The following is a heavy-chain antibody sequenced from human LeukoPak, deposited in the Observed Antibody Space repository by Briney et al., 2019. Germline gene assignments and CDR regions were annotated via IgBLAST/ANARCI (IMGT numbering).Heavy chain of an antibody. CDR2: MNPNSGNT. J-gene: IGHJ5*02. V-gene: IGHV1-8*01. CDR1: GYTLTSYD. CDR3: ARGRVRSSSILYWFDP. Sequence: ASVKVSCKASGYTLTSYDINWVRQATGQGLEWMGWMNPNSGNTGYAQKFQGRVTMTRNTSISTAYMELSSLRSEDTAVYYCARGRVRSSSILYWFDPWGQGTLVTVSS. D-gene: IGHD6-6*01.